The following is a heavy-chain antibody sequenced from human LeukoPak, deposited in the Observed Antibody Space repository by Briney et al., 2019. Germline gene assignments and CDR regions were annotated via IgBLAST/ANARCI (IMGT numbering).Heavy chain of an antibody. CDR3: ARGGTLLLWFGESDNWFDP. CDR1: GGSFSGYY. CDR2: INHSGST. V-gene: IGHV4-34*01. Sequence: SEPLSLICAVYGGSFSGYYWRWIRQPPGKGLEWIEEINHSGSTNYNPSLKSRVTIAVDTSKNQFSLKLSSVTAADTAVYNCARGGTLLLWFGESDNWFDPWGQGTLVTVSS. D-gene: IGHD3-10*01. J-gene: IGHJ5*02.